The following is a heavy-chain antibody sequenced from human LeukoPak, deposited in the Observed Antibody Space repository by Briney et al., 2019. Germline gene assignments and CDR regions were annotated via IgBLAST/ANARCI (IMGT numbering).Heavy chain of an antibody. Sequence: PGGSLRLSCAASGFTSSTYSMNWVRQAPGEGLEWVSYISSSGSTIYYADSVEGRFTISRDDAKNSLYLQMNSLRAEDTAVYYCAELGITMIGGVWGKGTTVTISS. CDR1: GFTSSTYS. J-gene: IGHJ6*04. CDR2: ISSSGSTI. V-gene: IGHV3-48*04. CDR3: AELGITMIGGV. D-gene: IGHD3-10*02.